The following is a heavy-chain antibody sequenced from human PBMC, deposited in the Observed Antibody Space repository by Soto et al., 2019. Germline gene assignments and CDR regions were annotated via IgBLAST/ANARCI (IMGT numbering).Heavy chain of an antibody. J-gene: IGHJ6*02. D-gene: IGHD2-15*01. Sequence: SETLSLTCTFSDVSISSYYWSWIRQPPGKGLEWIGYIYYSGSTNYNPSLKSRVTISVDTSKNQFSLKLSSVTAADTAVYYCARLDCSGGSCYSLYYYGMDVWGQGTTVNVSS. CDR1: DVSISSYY. CDR3: ARLDCSGGSCYSLYYYGMDV. CDR2: IYYSGST. V-gene: IGHV4-59*01.